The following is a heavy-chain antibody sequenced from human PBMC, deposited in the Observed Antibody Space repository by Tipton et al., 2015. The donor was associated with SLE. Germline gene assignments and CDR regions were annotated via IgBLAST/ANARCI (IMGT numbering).Heavy chain of an antibody. CDR2: VYSDGNT. CDR1: GGSVRNHY. Sequence: TLSLTCTVSGGSVRNHYWSWIRQPPGKGLEYVGYVYSDGNTNYNPSLMSRVTMSVDTSKNQFSLRLSSVTASDTAVYYCATIRPSTDIVVVPAAWDYWGQGTLVSVSS. D-gene: IGHD2-2*01. V-gene: IGHV4-59*08. J-gene: IGHJ4*02. CDR3: ATIRPSTDIVVVPAAWDY.